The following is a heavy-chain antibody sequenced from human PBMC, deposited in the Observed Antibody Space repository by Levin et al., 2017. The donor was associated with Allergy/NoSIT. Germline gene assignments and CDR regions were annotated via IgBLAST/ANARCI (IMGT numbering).Heavy chain of an antibody. CDR1: GFSFSDHY. J-gene: IGHJ2*01. CDR3: TRNSHPYCSGGTCQVYWYFDL. Sequence: GGSLRLSCAASGFSFSDHYMDWVRQAPGKGLEWVGRIRNKANSHTTSYAAAVKDRFTISRDDSRNSLYLQMNNLKPEDTAVYYCTRNSHPYCSGGTCQVYWYFDLWGRGSLVSVSS. D-gene: IGHD2-15*01. V-gene: IGHV3-72*01. CDR2: IRNKANSHTT.